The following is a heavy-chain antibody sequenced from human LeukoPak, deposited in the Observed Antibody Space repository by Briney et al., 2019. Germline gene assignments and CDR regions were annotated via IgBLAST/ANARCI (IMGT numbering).Heavy chain of an antibody. CDR2: ISSSSTYT. CDR1: VFTFSDYY. Sequence: GGSLRLSRAASVFTFSDYYLTWIRQAPGKGLEWVSHISSSSTYTDYPDSLKGRFTISRDNAKKSLYLQMNSLRAEDTAVYFCARDHSEPGVFFDSWGQGTLVTVSS. V-gene: IGHV3-11*05. D-gene: IGHD3-10*01. J-gene: IGHJ4*02. CDR3: ARDHSEPGVFFDS.